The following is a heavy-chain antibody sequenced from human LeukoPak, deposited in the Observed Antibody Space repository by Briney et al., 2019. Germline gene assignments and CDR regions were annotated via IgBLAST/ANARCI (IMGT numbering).Heavy chain of an antibody. CDR3: ARKGFWSGYFSPFDY. CDR2: ISSSGSTI. D-gene: IGHD3-3*01. J-gene: IGHJ4*02. Sequence: PGGSLRHSCAASGFTFSDYYMSWIRQAPGKGLEWVSYISSSGSTIYYADSVKGRFTISRDNAKNSLYLQMNSLRAEDTAVYYCARKGFWSGYFSPFDYWGQGTLVTVSS. V-gene: IGHV3-11*01. CDR1: GFTFSDYY.